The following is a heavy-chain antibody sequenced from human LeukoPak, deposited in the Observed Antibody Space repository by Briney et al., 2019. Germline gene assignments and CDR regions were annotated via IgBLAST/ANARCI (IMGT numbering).Heavy chain of an antibody. CDR2: IYHSGST. CDR3: AGEDRSQIDDYYGSGSADDY. J-gene: IGHJ4*02. V-gene: IGHV4-38-2*02. CDR1: GYSISSGYY. Sequence: PSETLSLTCTVSGYSISSGYYWGWIRQPPGKGLEWIGSIYHSGSTYYNPSLKSRVTISVDTSKNQFSLKLSSMTAADTAVYYCAGEDRSQIDDYYGSGSADDYWGQGTLVTVSS. D-gene: IGHD3-10*01.